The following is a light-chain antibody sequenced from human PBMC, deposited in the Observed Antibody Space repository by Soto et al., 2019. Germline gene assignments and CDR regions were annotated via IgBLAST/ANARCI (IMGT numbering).Light chain of an antibody. J-gene: IGKJ3*01. CDR3: QQRTNWPT. Sequence: EIVLTQSPATLSLSPGERATLSCRASQSVSSFLAWYQQKPGQAPSLLIYDASNRPTGIPARFSGSGSGTVFTLTISSREPEDFGVYYCQQRTNWPTFGPGTKVDIK. V-gene: IGKV3-11*01. CDR2: DAS. CDR1: QSVSSF.